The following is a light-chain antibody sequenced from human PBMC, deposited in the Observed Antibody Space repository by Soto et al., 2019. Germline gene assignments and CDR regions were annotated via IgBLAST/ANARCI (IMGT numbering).Light chain of an antibody. CDR1: QSVVNNY. V-gene: IGKV3-20*01. J-gene: IGKJ5*01. CDR2: RPS. CDR3: QHYGRTVIT. Sequence: ENVLTQPPDTLSLSPGERATLSCRAGQSVVNNYLAWYQQKPGQAPRLLMYRPSTRATGIADRFSGSGSGTEFTLTIRRLEPEDCAVYCCQHYGRTVITFAQGTRLEMK.